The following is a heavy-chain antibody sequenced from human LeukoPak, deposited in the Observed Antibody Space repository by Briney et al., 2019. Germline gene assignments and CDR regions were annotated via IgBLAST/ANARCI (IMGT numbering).Heavy chain of an antibody. CDR2: ISYDGSNK. CDR1: GFTFSSYG. V-gene: IGHV3-30*19. Sequence: PGGSLRLSRAASGFTFSSYGMHWVRQAPGKGLEWVAVISYDGSNKYYADSVKGRFTISRDNSKNTLYLQMNSLRAEDTAVYYCARKRRWLQSAPVDYWGQGTLVTVSS. D-gene: IGHD5-24*01. J-gene: IGHJ4*02. CDR3: ARKRRWLQSAPVDY.